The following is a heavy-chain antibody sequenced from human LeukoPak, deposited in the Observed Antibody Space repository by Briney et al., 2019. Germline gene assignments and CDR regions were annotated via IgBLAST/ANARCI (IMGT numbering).Heavy chain of an antibody. Sequence: GASVKVSCKVSGYTLTELSMHWVRQAPGKGLEWMGGFDPEDGETIYAQKFQGRVTMTEDTSTDTAYMELSSLRSEDTAVYYCATSTLPLRLLTGYYYYYGMDVWGQGTTVTVSS. CDR3: ATSTLPLRLLTGYYYYYGMDV. V-gene: IGHV1-24*01. J-gene: IGHJ6*02. CDR2: FDPEDGET. D-gene: IGHD3-9*01. CDR1: GYTLTELS.